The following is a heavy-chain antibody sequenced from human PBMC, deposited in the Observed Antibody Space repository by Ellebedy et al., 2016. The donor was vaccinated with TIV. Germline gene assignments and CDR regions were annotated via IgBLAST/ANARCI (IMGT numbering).Heavy chain of an antibody. CDR2: ISSGSTTT. J-gene: IGHJ4*02. Sequence: GGSLRLSXAASGFTFSDYAMKWVRQVPGKGLEWVSYISSGSTTTYYRDSVKGRFTISRDNAKNSLYLQMNSLRVEDTGVYYCARGTYTLTDYWGQGTLVTVSS. CDR3: ARGTYTLTDY. V-gene: IGHV3-48*01. D-gene: IGHD1/OR15-1a*01. CDR1: GFTFSDYA.